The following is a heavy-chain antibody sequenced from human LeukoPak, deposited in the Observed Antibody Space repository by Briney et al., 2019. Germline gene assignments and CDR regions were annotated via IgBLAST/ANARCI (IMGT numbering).Heavy chain of an antibody. D-gene: IGHD1-26*01. Sequence: GASVKVSCKASGGTFSSYAISWVRQAPGQGLEWMGGIIPIFGTANYAQKFQGRVTITADESTSTAYMELSSLRSEDTAVYYCASLGSIVRANWFDPWGQGTLVIVSS. CDR2: IIPIFGTA. J-gene: IGHJ5*02. CDR3: ASLGSIVRANWFDP. V-gene: IGHV1-69*13. CDR1: GGTFSSYA.